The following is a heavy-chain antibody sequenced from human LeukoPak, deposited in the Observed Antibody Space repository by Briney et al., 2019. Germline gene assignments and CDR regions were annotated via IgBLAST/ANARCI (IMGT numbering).Heavy chain of an antibody. V-gene: IGHV5-51*01. CDR2: IYPGDSDT. Sequence: GESLKISCQSSGYTFTNYWIGWVRQMPGKGLEWMGIIYPGDSDTRYSPSFQGQVTISADKSIGTAFLQWSSLNASDTAMYYCSRLVDSSSWPDIWGQGTLVTVSS. CDR1: GYTFTNYW. CDR3: SRLVDSSSWPDI. D-gene: IGHD6-13*01. J-gene: IGHJ4*02.